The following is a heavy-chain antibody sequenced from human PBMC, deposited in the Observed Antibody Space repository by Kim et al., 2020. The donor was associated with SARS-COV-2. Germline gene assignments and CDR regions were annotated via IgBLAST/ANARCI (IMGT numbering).Heavy chain of an antibody. J-gene: IGHJ4*01. CDR1: GDSVSSNSAS. CDR3: ARGGMGVTVAAFDR. Sequence: SQTLSLTCAISGDSVSSNSASWNWIRQSPSRGLEWLGRTYYRSKWYDDYAVSVRSRITINADTHKNLLSLHLNSVTTEDTAMYFCARGGMGVTVAAFDRW. V-gene: IGHV6-1*01. CDR2: TYYRSKWYD. D-gene: IGHD1-26*01.